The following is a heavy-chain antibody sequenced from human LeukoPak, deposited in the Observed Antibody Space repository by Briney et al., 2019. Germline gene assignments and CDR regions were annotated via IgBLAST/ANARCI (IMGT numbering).Heavy chain of an antibody. Sequence: GGSLRLSCAASGFTFSSYAMSWVRQAPGKGLEWVSAISGSGGSTYYADSVKGRFTISRDNSKNTLYLQMNSLRAEDTAVYYCAKVYSGSYQSFNPYDYWGQGTLVTVSS. CDR3: AKVYSGSYQSFNPYDY. V-gene: IGHV3-23*01. CDR2: ISGSGGST. J-gene: IGHJ4*02. D-gene: IGHD1-26*01. CDR1: GFTFSSYA.